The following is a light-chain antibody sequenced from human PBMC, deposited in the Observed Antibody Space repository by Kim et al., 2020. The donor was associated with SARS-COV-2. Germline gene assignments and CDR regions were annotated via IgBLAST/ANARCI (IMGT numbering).Light chain of an antibody. J-gene: IGKJ4*01. CDR2: GAS. CDR1: QSVSSSY. CDR3: QQYGSSH. Sequence: EIVLTQSPGTLSLSPGERATLSCRASQSVSSSYLAWYQQKPGQAPRLLIYGASSRATGIPDRFSGSGSGTDFTLTISRLEPEDFAVYYCQQYGSSHFGGGTKVDFK. V-gene: IGKV3-20*01.